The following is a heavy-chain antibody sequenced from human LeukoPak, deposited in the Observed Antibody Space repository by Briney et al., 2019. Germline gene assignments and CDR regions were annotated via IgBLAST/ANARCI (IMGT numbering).Heavy chain of an antibody. CDR2: IYYSGST. CDR3: ARACSGGSCSHLGYFDY. Sequence: SETLSLTCTVSGGSISSGDYYWSWIRQPPGKGLEWIGYIYYSGSTYYNPSLKSRVTISVYTSKNQFSLKLSSVTAADTAVYYCARACSGGSCSHLGYFDYWGQGTLVTVSS. CDR1: GGSISSGDYY. J-gene: IGHJ4*02. V-gene: IGHV4-30-4*08. D-gene: IGHD2-15*01.